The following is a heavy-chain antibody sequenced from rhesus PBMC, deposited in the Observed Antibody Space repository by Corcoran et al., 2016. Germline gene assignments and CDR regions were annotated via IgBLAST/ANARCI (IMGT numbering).Heavy chain of an antibody. CDR2: ISPLVRIT. CDR3: ARGDMSSSLDY. Sequence: QVQLVQSGAEVKKPGASVTVSCKASGFTFGSYAISWVRQAPGQGLEWMGVISPLVRITNYAEKRQGRGTRTADTSTSTAYRERSSLRAEDTAGYYGARGDMSSSLDYWCQGVLVTVSS. CDR1: GFTFGSYA. D-gene: IGHD6-19*01. V-gene: IGHV1-198*02. J-gene: IGHJ4*01.